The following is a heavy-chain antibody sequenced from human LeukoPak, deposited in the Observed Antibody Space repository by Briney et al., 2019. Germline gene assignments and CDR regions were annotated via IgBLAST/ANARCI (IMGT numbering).Heavy chain of an antibody. CDR1: GDIITSYF. Sequence: ASVKVSCRASGDIITSYFLNWLRQAPGEGLQWLRLINPSGGSTRYAQKFQGRVTMTRDMSTSTVYMELSSLRSEDTAVYYCARALPHRRLMDTTMEQHWFDPWGQGTLVTVSS. J-gene: IGHJ5*02. CDR3: ARALPHRRLMDTTMEQHWFDP. D-gene: IGHD5-18*01. CDR2: INPSGGST. V-gene: IGHV1-46*01.